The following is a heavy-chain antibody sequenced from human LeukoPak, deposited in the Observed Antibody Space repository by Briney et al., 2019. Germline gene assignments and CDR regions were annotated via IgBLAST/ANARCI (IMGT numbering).Heavy chain of an antibody. CDR3: ARGQQLVPHYYYYYMDV. V-gene: IGHV1-46*01. Sequence: ASVKVSCKVSGYTLTELSMHWVRQAPGQGLEWMGIINPSGGSTSYAQKFQGRVTMTRDTSTSTVYMELSSLRSEDTAVYYCARGQQLVPHYYYYYMDVWGKGTTVTVSS. J-gene: IGHJ6*03. CDR2: INPSGGST. CDR1: GYTLTELS. D-gene: IGHD6-6*01.